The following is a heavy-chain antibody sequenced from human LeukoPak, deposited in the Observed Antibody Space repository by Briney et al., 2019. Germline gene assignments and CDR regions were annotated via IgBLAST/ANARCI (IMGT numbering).Heavy chain of an antibody. Sequence: GGSLRLSCAASGFTFSNAWMSWVRQAPGKGLEWVGRIKSKTDGGTTDYAAPVKGRFTISRDDSKNTLYLQMNSLKTEDTAVYYCTPYYDFWSGYPFDIWGQGTMVTISS. CDR3: TPYYDFWSGYPFDI. D-gene: IGHD3-3*01. J-gene: IGHJ3*02. V-gene: IGHV3-15*01. CDR2: IKSKTDGGTT. CDR1: GFTFSNAW.